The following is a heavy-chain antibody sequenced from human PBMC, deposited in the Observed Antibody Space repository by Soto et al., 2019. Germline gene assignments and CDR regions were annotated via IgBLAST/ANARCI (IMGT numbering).Heavy chain of an antibody. V-gene: IGHV3-23*01. Sequence: GGSLRLSCAASGLTLSNHAMTWVRQAPGKGLDWVSTVSEYGDVTYYADSVRGRFTISRDNSKNTLYLQLNNLRVEDTAVYYCVLRSSGTRGKDSSGPGVVVTV. J-gene: IGHJ4*02. CDR1: GLTLSNHA. CDR3: VLRSSGTRGKDS. CDR2: VSEYGDVT. D-gene: IGHD3-10*01.